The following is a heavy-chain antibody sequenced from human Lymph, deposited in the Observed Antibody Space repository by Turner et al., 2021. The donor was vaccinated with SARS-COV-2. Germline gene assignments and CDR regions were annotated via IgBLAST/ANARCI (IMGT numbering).Heavy chain of an antibody. CDR3: ARDVERYNDFWSGYSGGYGLDV. CDR2: INPNSGGT. V-gene: IGHV1-2*02. Sequence: QVQLVQSGAEVKKPGASVKVSCKASGYTFTGYYMHWVRQAPGQGLEWMGWINPNSGGTNYAQKFQGRVTMTRDTSISTAYMKLSRLRSDDTAVYYCARDVERYNDFWSGYSGGYGLDVWGQGTTVTVSS. D-gene: IGHD3-3*01. CDR1: GYTFTGYY. J-gene: IGHJ6*02.